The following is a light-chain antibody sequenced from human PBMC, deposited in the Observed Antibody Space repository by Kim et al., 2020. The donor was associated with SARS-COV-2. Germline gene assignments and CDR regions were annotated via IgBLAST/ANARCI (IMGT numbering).Light chain of an antibody. CDR2: AAS. CDR1: QSISNY. CDR3: KQIFSTPPT. Sequence: LSASVGDRVTITCRASQSISNYLNWYQQKPGKAPKLLIYAASSLERGVPARFSGGGLGTDFTLTTSSLRLKELATNYGKQIFSTPPTVGRGTK. J-gene: IGKJ4*01. V-gene: IGKV1-39*01.